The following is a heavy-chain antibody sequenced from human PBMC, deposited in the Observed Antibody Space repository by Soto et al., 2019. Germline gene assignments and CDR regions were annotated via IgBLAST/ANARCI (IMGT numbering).Heavy chain of an antibody. J-gene: IGHJ4*02. D-gene: IGHD2-2*03. CDR1: GFTFSSYA. CDR3: AKDGNGYCSSTSCYLVY. Sequence: VQLLESGGGLVQPGGSLRLSCAASGFTFSSYAMSWVRQAPGKGLEWVSAISGSGGSTYYADSVKGRFTISRDNSKNTLYLQMNSLRAEDTAVYYCAKDGNGYCSSTSCYLVYWGQGTLVTVSS. V-gene: IGHV3-23*01. CDR2: ISGSGGST.